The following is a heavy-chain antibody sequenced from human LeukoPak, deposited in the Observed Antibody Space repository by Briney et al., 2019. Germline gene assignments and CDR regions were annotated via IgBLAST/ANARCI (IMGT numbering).Heavy chain of an antibody. CDR3: AREGWFGELEY. V-gene: IGHV3-7*05. D-gene: IGHD3-10*01. CDR2: IKPDGSEK. Sequence: GGSLRLSCAASGFTFSYYWMSRVRQAPGKGLEWVANIKPDGSEKYFVDSVKGRFTISRDNAMNSLYLQMNSLRAEDTAVYYCAREGWFGELEYWGQGTLLTVSS. J-gene: IGHJ4*02. CDR1: GFTFSYYW.